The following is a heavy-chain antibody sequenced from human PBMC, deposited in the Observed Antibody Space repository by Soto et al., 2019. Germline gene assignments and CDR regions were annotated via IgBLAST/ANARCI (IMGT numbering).Heavy chain of an antibody. CDR2: ISSTSSII. J-gene: IGHJ4*02. D-gene: IGHD3-22*01. Sequence: GGSLRLSCAASGFTFSDYYMSWIRQAPGKGLEWVAYISSTSSIIYDADSVKGRFTISRDNAKNSLFLQMNSLRAEDTAVYYCARDLGYYESSGYFDYWGQGTLVTVSS. CDR3: ARDLGYYESSGYFDY. CDR1: GFTFSDYY. V-gene: IGHV3-11*01.